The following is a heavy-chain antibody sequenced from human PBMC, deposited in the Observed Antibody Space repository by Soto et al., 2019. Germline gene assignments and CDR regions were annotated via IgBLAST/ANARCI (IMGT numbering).Heavy chain of an antibody. J-gene: IGHJ4*02. CDR2: IFHGGST. CDR3: ASEGYNSLFDY. Sequence: PSETLSLTCAVYEESFSAYYWSWIRQPPGKGLEWIGEIFHGGSTNYSPSLKSRVTISVDTSKNHFSLELSSVTAADTAVYYCASEGYNSLFDYWGQGTQVTVSS. V-gene: IGHV4-34*12. D-gene: IGHD5-12*01. CDR1: EESFSAYY.